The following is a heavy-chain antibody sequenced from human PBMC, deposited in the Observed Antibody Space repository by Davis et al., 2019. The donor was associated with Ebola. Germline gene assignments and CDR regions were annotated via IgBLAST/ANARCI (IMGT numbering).Heavy chain of an antibody. V-gene: IGHV4-30-2*01. CDR2: IYHSGST. J-gene: IGHJ5*02. D-gene: IGHD6-13*01. Sequence: MPSETLSLTCAVSGGSISSGGYSWSWIRQPPGKGLEWIGYIYHSGSTYYNPSLKSRVTISVDRSKNQFSLKLSSVTAADTAVYYCARNSLFSSWTSWFDPWGQGTLVTVSS. CDR3: ARNSLFSSWTSWFDP. CDR1: GGSISSGGYS.